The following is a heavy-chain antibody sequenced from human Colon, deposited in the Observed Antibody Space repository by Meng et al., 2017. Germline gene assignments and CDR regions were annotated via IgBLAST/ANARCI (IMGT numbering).Heavy chain of an antibody. CDR3: ARRTQATGTALGY. CDR2: MKPNSGNT. D-gene: IGHD1-1*01. Sequence: QVQLVQSGAEVKKPGASVKVSCKASGYTFTSYDINWVRQATGQGIEWMGWMKPNSGNTGVEQKFQDRITMNRNTSITTAYMELSSLISEDTAVYYCARRTQATGTALGYWGQGTLVTVSS. J-gene: IGHJ4*02. V-gene: IGHV1-8*01. CDR1: GYTFTSYD.